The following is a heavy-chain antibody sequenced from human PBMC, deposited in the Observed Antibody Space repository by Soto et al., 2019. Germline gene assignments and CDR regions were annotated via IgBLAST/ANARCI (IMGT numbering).Heavy chain of an antibody. J-gene: IGHJ4*02. V-gene: IGHV3-30-3*01. CDR3: ASDLGGLDFAY. CDR1: GFTFSDYT. CDR2: ISYDGSNQ. D-gene: IGHD3-16*01. Sequence: QVQLVESGGGVVQPGRSLRLSCAASGFTFSDYTMHWVRQAPGKGLEWVVLISYDGSNQYYADSVKGRFTVSRDNSKNTLYLQMNSLRAEDTAVYYCASDLGGLDFAYWGQGTLVTVSS.